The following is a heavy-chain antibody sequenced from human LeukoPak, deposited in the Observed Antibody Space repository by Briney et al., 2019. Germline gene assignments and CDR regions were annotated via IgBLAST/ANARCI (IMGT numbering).Heavy chain of an antibody. Sequence: PSETLSLTCTVSGGSISSYYWSWIRQPPGKELERIGYIYYSGSTNYSPSLKSRVTISVDTSKNQFSLKLSSVTAADTAVYYCARYGLIRGFEYWGQGTLVTVSS. CDR3: ARYGLIRGFEY. J-gene: IGHJ4*02. D-gene: IGHD3-16*01. V-gene: IGHV4-59*01. CDR2: IYYSGST. CDR1: GGSISSYY.